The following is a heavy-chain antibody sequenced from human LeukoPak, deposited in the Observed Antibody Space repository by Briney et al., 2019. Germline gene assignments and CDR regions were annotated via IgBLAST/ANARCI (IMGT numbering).Heavy chain of an antibody. CDR3: ARDQYSGSLDY. Sequence: SETLSLTCAVSGYSISTSNWWGWIRQPPGKGLEWIGYIYYSGSTYYNPSLKSRVTMSVDTSKNQFSLKLSSVTAVDTAVYYCARDQYSGSLDYWGQGTLVTVSS. V-gene: IGHV4-28*03. CDR2: IYYSGST. D-gene: IGHD1-26*01. CDR1: GYSISTSNW. J-gene: IGHJ4*02.